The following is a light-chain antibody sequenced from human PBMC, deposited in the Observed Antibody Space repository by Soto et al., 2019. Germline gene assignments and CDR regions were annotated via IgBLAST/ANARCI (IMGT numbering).Light chain of an antibody. V-gene: IGKV1-5*01. CDR1: ESISTW. CDR2: DAS. J-gene: IGKJ2*01. Sequence: DIQMTQSPSTLSASVGDRVTITCRPSESISTWLAWYQQKPGKAPKLLIYDASTLQTGVPSRFNGSVSGTKFPLTISSLQPDDFATYFFQRYNHYPFTFCQGTKLESK. CDR3: QRYNHYPFT.